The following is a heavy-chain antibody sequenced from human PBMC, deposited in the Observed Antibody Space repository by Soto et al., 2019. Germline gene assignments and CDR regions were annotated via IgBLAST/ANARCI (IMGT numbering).Heavy chain of an antibody. V-gene: IGHV3-23*01. Sequence: LRLSCAASGFTCSSYAMSWVRQAPGKGLEWVSAISGSGGSTYYADSVKGRFTISRDNSKNTLYLQMNSLRAEDTAVYYCAKDHTRWGLYAHPTRASDYWGQGTLVTVSS. CDR1: GFTCSSYA. CDR3: AKDHTRWGLYAHPTRASDY. D-gene: IGHD2-8*01. J-gene: IGHJ4*02. CDR2: ISGSGGST.